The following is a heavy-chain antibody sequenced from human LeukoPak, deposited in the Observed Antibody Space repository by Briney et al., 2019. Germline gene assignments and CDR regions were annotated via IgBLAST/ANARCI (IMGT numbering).Heavy chain of an antibody. CDR3: AKGRGSDFDY. CDR1: GFTFSSYG. V-gene: IGHV3-23*01. J-gene: IGHJ4*02. CDR2: ISGSGGST. Sequence: GGSLRLSCGASGFTFSSYGMSWVRQAPGKGLEWVSAISGSGGSTYYADSVKGRFTISRDNSKNTLYLQMNSLRAEDTAVYYCAKGRGSDFDYWGQGTLVTVSS.